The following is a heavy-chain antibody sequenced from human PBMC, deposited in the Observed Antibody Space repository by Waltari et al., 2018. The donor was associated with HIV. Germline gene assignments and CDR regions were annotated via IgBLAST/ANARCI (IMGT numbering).Heavy chain of an antibody. CDR2: ISYDGSNK. Sequence: QVQLVASGGGVVQPGRSLRLSCAAAGCTCGRSAWHGVPQAPGKGLEWVAVISYDGSNKYYADSVKGRFTISRDNSKNTLYLQMNSLRAEDTAVYYCARDEAAAGTGDYWGQGTLVTVSS. CDR1: GCTCGRSA. J-gene: IGHJ4*02. V-gene: IGHV3-30*01. D-gene: IGHD6-13*01. CDR3: ARDEAAAGTGDY.